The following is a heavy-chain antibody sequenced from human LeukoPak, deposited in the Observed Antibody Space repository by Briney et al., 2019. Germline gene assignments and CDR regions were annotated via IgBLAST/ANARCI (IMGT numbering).Heavy chain of an antibody. CDR2: IKQDGSEK. Sequence: PGGSLRLSCAASGFTFSSYWMSWVRQAPGKGLEWVANIKQDGSEKYSVDSVKGRFTISRDNAKNSLYMQMNSLRAEDTAVYYCARVMSASVRRSYGSYYYYYYMDIWGKGTTVTVSS. CDR1: GFTFSSYW. CDR3: ARVMSASVRRSYGSYYYYYYMDI. J-gene: IGHJ6*03. V-gene: IGHV3-7*01. D-gene: IGHD3-10*01.